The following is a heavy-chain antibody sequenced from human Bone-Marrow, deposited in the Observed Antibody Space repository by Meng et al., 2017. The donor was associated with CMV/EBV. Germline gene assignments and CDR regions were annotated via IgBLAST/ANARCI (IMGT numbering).Heavy chain of an antibody. Sequence: SETLSLTCAVYGGSFSGYSWSWIRQPPGKGLEWIGEINHSGSTNYNPSLRSRVTISVDTSKNQFSLKLSSVTAADTAMYYCARGLDSGDYLYYWGQGTLVTVSS. J-gene: IGHJ4*02. D-gene: IGHD4-17*01. CDR1: GGSFSGYS. CDR3: ARGLDSGDYLYY. V-gene: IGHV4-34*01. CDR2: INHSGST.